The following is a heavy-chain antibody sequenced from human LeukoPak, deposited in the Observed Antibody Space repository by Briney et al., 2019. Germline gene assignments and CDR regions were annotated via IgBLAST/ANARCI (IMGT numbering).Heavy chain of an antibody. J-gene: IGHJ3*02. V-gene: IGHV1-69*05. CDR3: AREYYGGNAFDI. D-gene: IGHD4-23*01. CDR2: IIPIFGTA. CDR1: GGTFSSYA. Sequence: SVKVSCKASGGTFSSYAISWVRQAPGQGLEWMGGIIPIFGTANYAQKFQGRVTITTDESTSTAYMELSSLRSEDTAVYYCAREYYGGNAFDIWGQGTMVTVSP.